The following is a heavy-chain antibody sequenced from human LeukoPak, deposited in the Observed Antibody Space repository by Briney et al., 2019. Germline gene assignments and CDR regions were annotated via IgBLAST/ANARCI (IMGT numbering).Heavy chain of an antibody. Sequence: PGGSLRLSCAASGFTFSSYAMSWVRQAPGKGLEWVSAISGSGGSTYYADSVKGRFTISRDNSKNTLYLQMNSLRAEDTAVYYRAKHGYSYGYELRVDYWGQGTLVTVSS. J-gene: IGHJ4*02. D-gene: IGHD5-18*01. V-gene: IGHV3-23*01. CDR2: ISGSGGST. CDR1: GFTFSSYA. CDR3: AKHGYSYGYELRVDY.